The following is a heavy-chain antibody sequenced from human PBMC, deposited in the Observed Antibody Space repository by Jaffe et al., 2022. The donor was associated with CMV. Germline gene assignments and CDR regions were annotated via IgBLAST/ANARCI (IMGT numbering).Heavy chain of an antibody. CDR3: ARVGRYIAVAAPRDYYYYYMDV. J-gene: IGHJ6*03. V-gene: IGHV1-18*04. CDR2: ISAYNGNT. CDR1: GYTFTSYG. Sequence: QVQLVQSGAEVKKPGASVKVSCKASGYTFTSYGISWVRQAPGQGLEWMGWISAYNGNTNYAQKLQGRVTMTTDTSTSTAYMELRSLRSDDTAVYYCARVGRYIAVAAPRDYYYYYMDVWGKGTTVTVSS. D-gene: IGHD6-19*01.